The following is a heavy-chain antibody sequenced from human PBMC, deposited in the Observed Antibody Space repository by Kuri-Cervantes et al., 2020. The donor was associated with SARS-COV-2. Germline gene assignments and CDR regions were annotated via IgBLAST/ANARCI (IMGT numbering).Heavy chain of an antibody. CDR1: GGSISNSFYY. CDR2: IYYCGST. D-gene: IGHD3-22*01. CDR3: ARHFGYSYDSGGPGSYYYDY. V-gene: IGHV4-39*01. Sequence: SCTVSGGSISNSFYYWGWIRQPPGKGLEWIWSIYYCGSTFYSPSLKSRVTIFVDTSKDQFSLKLNSVTAADTAVYYCARHFGYSYDSGGPGSYYYDYWGQGTLVTVSS. J-gene: IGHJ4*02.